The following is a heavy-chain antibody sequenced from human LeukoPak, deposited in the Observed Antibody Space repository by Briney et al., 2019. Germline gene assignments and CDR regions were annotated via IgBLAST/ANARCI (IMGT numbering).Heavy chain of an antibody. J-gene: IGHJ4*02. CDR3: AKGDPPTYYDILTGQDY. CDR1: GFTFSSYS. D-gene: IGHD3-9*01. CDR2: ISSSSSTI. Sequence: PGGSLRLSCAASGFTFSSYSMNWVRQAPGKGLEWVSYISSSSSTIYYADSVKGRFTISRDNSKNMLYLQLNSLRAEDAAVYYCAKGDPPTYYDILTGQDYWGQGTLVTVSS. V-gene: IGHV3-48*01.